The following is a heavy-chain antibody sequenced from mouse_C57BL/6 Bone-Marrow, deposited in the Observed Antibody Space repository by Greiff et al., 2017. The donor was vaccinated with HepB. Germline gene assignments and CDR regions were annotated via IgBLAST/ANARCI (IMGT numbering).Heavy chain of an antibody. D-gene: IGHD2-1*01. CDR3: ARKDYGNYRYAMDY. CDR1: GYTFTSYN. CDR2: IYPGNGDT. J-gene: IGHJ4*01. Sequence: SGAELVRPGASVKMSCKASGYTFTSYNMHWVKQTPRQGLEWIGAIYPGNGDTSYNQKFKGKATLTVDKSSSTAYMQLSSRTSEDSAVYCWARKDYGNYRYAMDYWGQGTPVTVSS. V-gene: IGHV1-12*01.